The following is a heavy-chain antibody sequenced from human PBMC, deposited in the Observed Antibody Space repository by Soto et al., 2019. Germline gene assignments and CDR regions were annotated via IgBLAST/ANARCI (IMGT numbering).Heavy chain of an antibody. D-gene: IGHD3-10*01. CDR2: ISYDGSNK. CDR1: GFTFSSYA. V-gene: IGHV3-30-3*01. J-gene: IGHJ4*02. CDR3: ARDGWLGVRQGY. Sequence: QVQLVESGGGVVQPGRSLRLSCAASGFTFSSYAMHWVRQAPGKGLEWVAVISYDGSNKYYANSVKGRFTISRDNSKNTLYLRMKSLRAEDTAVYYCARDGWLGVRQGYSGQGPLVTVS.